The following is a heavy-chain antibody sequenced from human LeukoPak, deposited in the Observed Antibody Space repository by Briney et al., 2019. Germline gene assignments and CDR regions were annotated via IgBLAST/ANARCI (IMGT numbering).Heavy chain of an antibody. D-gene: IGHD1-26*01. V-gene: IGHV3-30*02. Sequence: GGSLRLSCAPSGFTFSSYDMHWVRQAPGKGLEWVAFIRYGGGNKYYADSVKGRFTISRDNTKNSLYLQMNSLRAEDAAVYYCARSYSGSYTDYWGQGTLVTASS. CDR2: IRYGGGNK. J-gene: IGHJ4*02. CDR3: ARSYSGSYTDY. CDR1: GFTFSSYD.